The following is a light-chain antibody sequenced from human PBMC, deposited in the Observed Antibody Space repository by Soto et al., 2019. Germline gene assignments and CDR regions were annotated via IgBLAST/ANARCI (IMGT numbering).Light chain of an antibody. CDR3: QQSYSTLLT. CDR1: QSISSY. Sequence: DIQMTQSPSSLSASVGDRVTITCRASQSISSYLNWYQQKPGKAPKLLIYAASRLQSGVPSRFSGSGSATDSTLTISRLQAEDFATYYCQQSYSTLLTFGGGTKVEIK. CDR2: AAS. J-gene: IGKJ4*01. V-gene: IGKV1-39*01.